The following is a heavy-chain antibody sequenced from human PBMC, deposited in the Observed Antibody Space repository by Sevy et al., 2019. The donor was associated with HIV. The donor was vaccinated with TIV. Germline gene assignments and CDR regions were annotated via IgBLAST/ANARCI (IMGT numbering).Heavy chain of an antibody. J-gene: IGHJ4*02. V-gene: IGHV3-48*03. CDR1: GFTFSSYE. CDR3: ARDLPPSATTVAHFDY. D-gene: IGHD4-17*01. Sequence: GGSLRLSCAASGFTFSSYEMNWVRQAPGKGLEWVSYISNSGTTISYADSVRGRFSISRDNARNSLYRQRNSLRAEDTAVYYCARDLPPSATTVAHFDYWGQGTLVTVSS. CDR2: ISNSGTTI.